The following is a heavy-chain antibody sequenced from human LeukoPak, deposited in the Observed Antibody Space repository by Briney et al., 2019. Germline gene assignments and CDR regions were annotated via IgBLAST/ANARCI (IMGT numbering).Heavy chain of an antibody. CDR2: ISGSGSST. CDR1: GFTFSSYA. CDR3: AKDLTDGYDSRYYFDY. J-gene: IGHJ4*02. V-gene: IGHV3-23*01. Sequence: PGGSLRLSCAASGFTFSSYAISWVRQAPGKGLEWVSAISGSGSSTYYADSVKGRFTISRDNSKNTLYLQMNSLRAEDTAVYYCAKDLTDGYDSRYYFDYWGQGTLVTVSS. D-gene: IGHD3-22*01.